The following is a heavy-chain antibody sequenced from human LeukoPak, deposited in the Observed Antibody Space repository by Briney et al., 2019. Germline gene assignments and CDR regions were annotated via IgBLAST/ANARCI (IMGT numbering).Heavy chain of an antibody. CDR3: ARDEVAVAGSPMATIYY. V-gene: IGHV3-30*04. D-gene: IGHD6-19*01. CDR2: ISYDGSNK. CDR1: GFTFSSYA. J-gene: IGHJ4*02. Sequence: PGGSLRLSCAASGFTFSSYAMHWVRQAPGKGLEWVAVISYDGSNKYYADSVKGRFTISRDNSKNTLYLQMNSLRAEDTAVYYCARDEVAVAGSPMATIYYWGQGTLVTVSS.